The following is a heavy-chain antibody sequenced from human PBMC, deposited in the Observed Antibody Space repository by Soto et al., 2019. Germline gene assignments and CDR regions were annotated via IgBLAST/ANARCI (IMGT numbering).Heavy chain of an antibody. Sequence: SETLSLTCAVYGGSFSGYYWSWIRQPPGKGLEWIGEINHSGSTNYNPSLKSRVTISVDTSKNQFSLKLSSVTAADTAVYYCAGGVRGASDPPDYWGQGTLVTVSS. CDR1: GGSFSGYY. J-gene: IGHJ4*02. V-gene: IGHV4-34*01. D-gene: IGHD3-10*01. CDR2: INHSGST. CDR3: AGGVRGASDPPDY.